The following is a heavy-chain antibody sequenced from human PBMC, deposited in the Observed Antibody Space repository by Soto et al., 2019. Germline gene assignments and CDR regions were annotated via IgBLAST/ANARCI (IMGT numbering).Heavy chain of an antibody. J-gene: IGHJ6*03. CDR3: ARSPAVALRSHSYMDV. CDR1: GFTFSSYS. Sequence: PGGSLRLSCAASGFTFSSYSMNWVRQAPGKGLEWVSYISSSSSTIYCADSVKGRFTISRDNAKNSLYLQMNSLRAEDTAVYYCARSPAVALRSHSYMDVWGKGTTVTVSS. V-gene: IGHV3-48*01. CDR2: ISSSSSTI. D-gene: IGHD6-19*01.